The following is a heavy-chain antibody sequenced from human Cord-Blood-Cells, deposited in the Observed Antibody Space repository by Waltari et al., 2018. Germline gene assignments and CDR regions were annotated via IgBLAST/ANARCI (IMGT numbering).Heavy chain of an antibody. Sequence: QLQLQESGPGLVKPSETLSLTCTVSGGSISSSSYYWGWIRQPPGKGLEWIGSIYYSGSTYYHPSLKSRVTISVDPSKNQFSLKLSSVTAADTAVYYCARQGEVRGVYYFDYWGQGTLVTVSS. D-gene: IGHD3-10*01. CDR1: GGSISSSSYY. CDR2: IYYSGST. J-gene: IGHJ4*02. CDR3: ARQGEVRGVYYFDY. V-gene: IGHV4-39*01.